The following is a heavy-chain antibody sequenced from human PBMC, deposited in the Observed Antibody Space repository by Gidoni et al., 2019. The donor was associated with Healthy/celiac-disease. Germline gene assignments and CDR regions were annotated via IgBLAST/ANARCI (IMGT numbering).Heavy chain of an antibody. CDR2: FSSSGITI. CDR3: AREYYDFWSGFRSVYYYYMDV. J-gene: IGHJ6*03. V-gene: IGHV3-11*01. CDR1: GFTFRYYY. D-gene: IGHD3-3*01. Sequence: QVQLVESGGGLVKPGGSLRLSCAAAGFTFRYYYMRWTRQSPGKGLEWVSYFSSSGITIYYADSGKGRFTISRDNAKNSLYLHMNSLRAEDTAVYYCAREYYDFWSGFRSVYYYYMDVWGKGTTITVSS.